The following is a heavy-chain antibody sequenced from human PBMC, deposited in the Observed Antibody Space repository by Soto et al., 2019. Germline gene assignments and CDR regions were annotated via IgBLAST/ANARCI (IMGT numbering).Heavy chain of an antibody. J-gene: IGHJ4*02. Sequence: PSQTLSLTCTFSGFYLSSVFYYLRWIRPHPGKGLEWIGYIYYSGSTYYDPSLKSRVTISVDTSKNQFSLKLSSVTAADTAVYYCERYAEMATIPRHFDYWGQGTLVTVSS. V-gene: IGHV4-31*03. CDR1: GFYLSSVFYY. CDR3: ERYAEMATIPRHFDY. D-gene: IGHD5-12*01. CDR2: IYYSGST.